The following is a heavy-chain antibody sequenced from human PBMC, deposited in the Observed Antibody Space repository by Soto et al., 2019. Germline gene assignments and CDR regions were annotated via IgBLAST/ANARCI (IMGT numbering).Heavy chain of an antibody. CDR1: GFTFSSYA. J-gene: IGHJ4*02. CDR2: ISGSGGST. Sequence: EVQLLESGGGLVQPGGSLRLSCAASGFTFSSYAMSWVRQAPGKGLEWVSAISGSGGSTYYADSVKGRFTISRDNSKNTLYLQMNSLRAEDTAVYYCAKDHFWSGYYTLDYYFDYWGQGTLVTVSS. V-gene: IGHV3-23*01. D-gene: IGHD3-3*01. CDR3: AKDHFWSGYYTLDYYFDY.